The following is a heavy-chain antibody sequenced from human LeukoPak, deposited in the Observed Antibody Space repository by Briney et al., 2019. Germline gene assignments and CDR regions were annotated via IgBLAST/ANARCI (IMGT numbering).Heavy chain of an antibody. V-gene: IGHV4-39*01. D-gene: IGHD1-1*01. J-gene: IGHJ4*02. CDR2: INYSGST. Sequence: PSETLSLTCTVSGASISSSNYYWGWIHQPPEKGPEWIGSINYSGSTNYNPSLKSRVTISVDTPKNQFSLKLSSVTAADTAVYYCARSGNGGIAYWGQGTLVTVSS. CDR1: GASISSSNYY. CDR3: ARSGNGGIAY.